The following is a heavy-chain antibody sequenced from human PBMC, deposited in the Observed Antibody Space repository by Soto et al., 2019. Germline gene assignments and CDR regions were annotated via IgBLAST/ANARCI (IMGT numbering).Heavy chain of an antibody. J-gene: IGHJ6*03. V-gene: IGHV6-1*01. CDR1: GDSVSSNSAA. CDR3: ARSSKGYCSGGSCSTYYYYYMDV. D-gene: IGHD2-15*01. Sequence: SQTLSLTCAISGDSVSSNSAAWNWIRQSPSRGLEWLGRTYYRSKWYNDYAVSVKSRITINPDTSKSQFSLQLNSVTPEDTAVYYCARSSKGYCSGGSCSTYYYYYMDVWGKGTTVTVSS. CDR2: TYYRSKWYN.